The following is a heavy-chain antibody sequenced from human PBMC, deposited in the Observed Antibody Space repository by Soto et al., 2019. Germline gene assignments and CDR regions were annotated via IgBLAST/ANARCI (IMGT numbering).Heavy chain of an antibody. Sequence: QVQLVQSGAEVKKPGASVKVSCKASGYTFTSYGISWVRQAPGQGLEWMGWISAYNGNTNYAQKLQGRDTMTTDTSTSTAYMELRRLRSDDTAVYYCARDSEYSGYDSRRVFDYWGQGTLVTVSS. V-gene: IGHV1-18*01. CDR2: ISAYNGNT. CDR1: GYTFTSYG. D-gene: IGHD5-12*01. J-gene: IGHJ4*02. CDR3: ARDSEYSGYDSRRVFDY.